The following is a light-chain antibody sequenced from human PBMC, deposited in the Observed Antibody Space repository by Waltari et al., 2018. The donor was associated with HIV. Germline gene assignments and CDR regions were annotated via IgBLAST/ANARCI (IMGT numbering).Light chain of an antibody. CDR3: QQRSNWLLT. Sequence: EIVLTQSPATLSLSPGERATLSCRASQSVNSYLAWYQQKPGQAPRLLIYDASNRATGIPARFNGSGSGTDFTLTISSLEPEDFAVYYCQQRSNWLLTFGGGTKVEIK. J-gene: IGKJ4*01. CDR2: DAS. V-gene: IGKV3-11*01. CDR1: QSVNSY.